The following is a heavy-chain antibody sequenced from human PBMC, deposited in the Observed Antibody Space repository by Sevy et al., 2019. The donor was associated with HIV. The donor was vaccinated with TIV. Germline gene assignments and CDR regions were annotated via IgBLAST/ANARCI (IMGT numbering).Heavy chain of an antibody. J-gene: IGHJ6*02. V-gene: IGHV5-51*01. CDR3: ARCSRDGYNCPGYYYYGMDV. CDR1: GYSFTSYW. Sequence: GESLKISCKGSGYSFTSYWIGWVRQMPGKGLEWMGIIYPGDSDTRDSPSFQGQVTISADKSISTAYLQWSSLKASDTAMYYCARCSRDGYNCPGYYYYGMDVWGQGTTVTVSS. D-gene: IGHD5-12*01. CDR2: IYPGDSDT.